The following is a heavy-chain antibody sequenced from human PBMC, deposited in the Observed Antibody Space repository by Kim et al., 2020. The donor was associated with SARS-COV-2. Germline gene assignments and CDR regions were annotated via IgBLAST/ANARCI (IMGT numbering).Heavy chain of an antibody. CDR3: ARLKGGYPYYFDY. CDR2: IYYSGST. CDR1: GGSITTYY. J-gene: IGHJ4*02. Sequence: SETLSLTCTVSGGSITTYYWSWIRQPPGKGLEWIGYIYYSGSTKYNPSLKSRVTISVDTSKNQFSLKLSSVTAADTAVYYCARLKGGYPYYFDYWGQGTLVTVSS. D-gene: IGHD5-12*01. V-gene: IGHV4-59*01.